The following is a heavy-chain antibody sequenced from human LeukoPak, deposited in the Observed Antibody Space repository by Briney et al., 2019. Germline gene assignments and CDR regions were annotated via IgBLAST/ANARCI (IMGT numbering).Heavy chain of an antibody. D-gene: IGHD5-24*01. CDR2: IYDSGAT. V-gene: IGHV3-53*01. J-gene: IGHJ4*02. CDR1: GFTVRTNY. Sequence: PGGSLRLSCEASGFTVRTNYMGWVRQAPGKGLEWVSVIYDSGATYYTDSVKGRFTISRDISKNTVHLQMNSLRAEDTAVYYCAKEMATTPGYWGQGTLVTVSS. CDR3: AKEMATTPGY.